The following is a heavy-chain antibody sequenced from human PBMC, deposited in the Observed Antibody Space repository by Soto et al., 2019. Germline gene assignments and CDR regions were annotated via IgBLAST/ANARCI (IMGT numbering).Heavy chain of an antibody. CDR3: ARVDSSGYYPFGY. V-gene: IGHV4-31*03. D-gene: IGHD3-22*01. CDR1: GGSISSGGYY. J-gene: IGHJ4*02. CDR2: IYYSGST. Sequence: SETLSRTCTVSGGSISSGGYYWSWIRQHPGKGLEWIGYIYYSGSTYYDPSLKSRVTISVDTSKNQFSLKLGSVTAADTAVYYCARVDSSGYYPFGYWGQGTLVTVSS.